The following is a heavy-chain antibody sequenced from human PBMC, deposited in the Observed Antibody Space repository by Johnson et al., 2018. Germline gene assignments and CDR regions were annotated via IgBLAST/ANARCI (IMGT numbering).Heavy chain of an antibody. CDR2: ISSSSTI. CDR3: ARDIMLTFGGVTVPLGAFDV. D-gene: IGHD3-16*02. Sequence: QLVQSGGDLVHPGGSLRLSCAASGFTFSSYNMNWVRPAPGQGLEWVSYISSSSTIYYADSVQGRFTISRDNAKNSVYLQMNSLRAEDTAVYYCARDIMLTFGGVTVPLGAFDVWGQGTLVTVSS. CDR1: GFTFSSYN. V-gene: IGHV3-48*01. J-gene: IGHJ3*01.